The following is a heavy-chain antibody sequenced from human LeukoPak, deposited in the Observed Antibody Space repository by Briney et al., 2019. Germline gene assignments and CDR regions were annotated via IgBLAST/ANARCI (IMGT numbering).Heavy chain of an antibody. V-gene: IGHV3-23*01. CDR2: ISGNGDTT. CDR3: GKYDYSSSWYYCDY. Sequence: GGSLRLSCAASGFRFSTYGMSWVRQAPGKGLEWVSAISGNGDTTDYADSVKGRFTISRDNSKNTLSLQMNSLRAEDTAVYYRGKYDYSSSWYYCDYWGQGTLVTVSS. D-gene: IGHD6-13*01. J-gene: IGHJ4*02. CDR1: GFRFSTYG.